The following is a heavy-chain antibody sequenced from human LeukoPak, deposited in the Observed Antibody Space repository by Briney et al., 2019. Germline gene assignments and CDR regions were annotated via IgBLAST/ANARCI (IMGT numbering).Heavy chain of an antibody. CDR3: ARLPWIQLWPDDWFDP. Sequence: SETLSLTCTVSGGSISSGSYYWSWIRQPAGKGLEWIGRIYTSGSTNYNPSLKSRVTISVDTSKNQFSLKLSSVTAADTAVYYCARLPWIQLWPDDWFDPWGQGTLVTVSS. V-gene: IGHV4-61*02. CDR2: IYTSGST. CDR1: GGSISSGSYY. D-gene: IGHD5-18*01. J-gene: IGHJ5*02.